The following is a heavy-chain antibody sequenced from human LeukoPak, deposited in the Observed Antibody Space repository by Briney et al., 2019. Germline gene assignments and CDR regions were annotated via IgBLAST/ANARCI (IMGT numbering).Heavy chain of an antibody. CDR1: GYTFTGYY. Sequence: ASVEVSCKASGYTFTGYYMHWVRQAPGQGLEWMGRINPNSGGTNYAQKFQGRVTMTRDTSISTAYMELSRLRSDDTAVYYCAGDWGYYYDSSGYYPSDYWGQGTLVTVSS. CDR2: INPNSGGT. CDR3: AGDWGYYYDSSGYYPSDY. V-gene: IGHV1-2*06. J-gene: IGHJ4*02. D-gene: IGHD3-22*01.